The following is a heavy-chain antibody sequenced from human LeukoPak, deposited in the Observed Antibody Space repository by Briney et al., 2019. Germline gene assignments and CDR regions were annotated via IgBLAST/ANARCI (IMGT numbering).Heavy chain of an antibody. CDR2: IYYSGST. CDR1: GGSISSGGYS. J-gene: IGHJ6*03. CDR3: ARVGSDYYGSGSYLHYMDV. D-gene: IGHD3-10*01. Sequence: SETLSLTCAVSGGSISSGGYSWSWIRQPPGKGLEWIGYIYYSGSTYYNPSLKSRVIISVDTSKNQFSLKLSSVTAADTAVYYCARVGSDYYGSGSYLHYMDVWGKGTTVTVSS. V-gene: IGHV4-30-4*07.